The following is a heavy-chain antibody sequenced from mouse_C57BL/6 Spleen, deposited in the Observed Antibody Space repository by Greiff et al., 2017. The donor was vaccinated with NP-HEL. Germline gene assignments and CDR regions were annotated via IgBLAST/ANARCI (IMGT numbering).Heavy chain of an antibody. CDR2: IHPNSGST. V-gene: IGHV1-64*01. J-gene: IGHJ3*01. CDR1: GYTFTSYW. CDR3: ARGATMVTTGGAWFAY. D-gene: IGHD2-2*01. Sequence: QVQLQQPGAELVKPGASVKLSCKASGYTFTSYWMHWVKQRPGQGLEWIGMIHPNSGSTNYNEKFKSKATLTVDKSSSTAYMQLSSLTSEDSAVYYCARGATMVTTGGAWFAYWGQGTLVTVSA.